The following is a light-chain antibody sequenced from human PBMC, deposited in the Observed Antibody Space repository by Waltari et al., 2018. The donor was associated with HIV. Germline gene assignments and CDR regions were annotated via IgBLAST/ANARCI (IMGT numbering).Light chain of an antibody. V-gene: IGLV2-23*02. CDR3: CAYAGSTTYVI. Sequence: SALTHTAPVSGSPGQSITISCTVTRSDVGGHNLVPCYQQHPGKAPKLMIYEVSNRPSGVSNRFSGSKSGNTASLTISGLQAEDEADYYCCAYAGSTTYVIFGGGTKLTVL. J-gene: IGLJ2*01. CDR1: RSDVGGHNL. CDR2: EVS.